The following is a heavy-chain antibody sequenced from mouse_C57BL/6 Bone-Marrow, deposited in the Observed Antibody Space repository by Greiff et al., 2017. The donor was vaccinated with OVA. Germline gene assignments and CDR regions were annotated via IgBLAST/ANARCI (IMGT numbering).Heavy chain of an antibody. D-gene: IGHD2-1*01. Sequence: VKLVESGPGLVQPSQSLSITCTVSGFSLTSYGVHWVRQSPGKGLEWLGVIWSGGSTDYNAAFISRLSISKDNSKSQVFFKMNSLQADDTAIYYCASYGKRYAMDYWGQGTSVTVSS. V-gene: IGHV2-2*01. J-gene: IGHJ4*01. CDR3: ASYGKRYAMDY. CDR1: GFSLTSYG. CDR2: IWSGGST.